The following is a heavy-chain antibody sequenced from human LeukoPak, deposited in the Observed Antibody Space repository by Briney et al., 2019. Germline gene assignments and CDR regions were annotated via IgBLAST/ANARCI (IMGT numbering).Heavy chain of an antibody. Sequence: PGGSLRLSCAASGFTFTSYSMNWVRQAPGKGLEWVSTISGGGGSTYYADSVKGRFTISRDNSKNTLYLQVNSLRAEDTAVYYCARDILPSGSRAFDIWGQGTMVTVSS. D-gene: IGHD3-10*01. J-gene: IGHJ3*02. V-gene: IGHV3-23*01. CDR2: ISGGGGST. CDR3: ARDILPSGSRAFDI. CDR1: GFTFTSYS.